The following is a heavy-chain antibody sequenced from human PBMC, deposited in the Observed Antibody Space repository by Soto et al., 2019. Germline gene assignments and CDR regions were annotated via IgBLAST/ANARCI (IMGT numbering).Heavy chain of an antibody. J-gene: IGHJ4*02. D-gene: IGHD6-19*01. CDR1: GFTFDDYA. CDR2: ISWNSGSI. V-gene: IGHV3-9*01. Sequence: PGGSLRLSCAASGFTFDDYAMHWVRQAPGKGLEWVSGISWNSGSIGYADSVKGRFTISRDNAKNSLYLQMNSLRAEDTALYYCAKGPSGYSSGWDYWGQGTLVTVSS. CDR3: AKGPSGYSSGWDY.